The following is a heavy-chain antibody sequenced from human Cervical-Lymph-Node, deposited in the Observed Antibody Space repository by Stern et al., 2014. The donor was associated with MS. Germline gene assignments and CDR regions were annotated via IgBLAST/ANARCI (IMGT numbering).Heavy chain of an antibody. V-gene: IGHV3-64D*06. J-gene: IGHJ3*01. CDR2: IRSNGGST. Sequence: VQLVESGGGLVQPGGSLRLSCSASGFTFSTSAMHWVRQAPGKGLEYVSAIRSNGGSTYYADSVKGRFIISRDNSKNTLYFQMSSLRVDDTAVYYCLTTVTYDALDLWGQGTMVTVSS. CDR3: LTTVTYDALDL. CDR1: GFTFSTSA. D-gene: IGHD4-17*01.